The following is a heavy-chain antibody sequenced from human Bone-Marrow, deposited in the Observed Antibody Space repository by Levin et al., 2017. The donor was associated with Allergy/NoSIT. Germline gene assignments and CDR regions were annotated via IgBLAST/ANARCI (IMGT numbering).Heavy chain of an antibody. J-gene: IGHJ3*02. CDR3: ARDPDYYDRAFDI. Sequence: GESLKISCKASGYTFTDYYMNWVRQAPGQGLEWMGWINPNSGGTNFAQKFQGRVTMTRDTSISTAYMELSGLRSDDTAVYYCARDPDYYDRAFDIWGQGTMVTVSS. D-gene: IGHD3-22*01. V-gene: IGHV1-2*02. CDR1: GYTFTDYY. CDR2: INPNSGGT.